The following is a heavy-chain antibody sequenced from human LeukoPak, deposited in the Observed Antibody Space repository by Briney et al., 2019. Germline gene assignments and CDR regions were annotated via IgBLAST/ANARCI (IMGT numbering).Heavy chain of an antibody. Sequence: PGGSLRLSCAASGFTFSSYWMSWVRQAPGKGLEWVANIKQDGSEKYYVDSVKGRFTISRDNAKNSLYLQMNSLRAEDTAVYYCARDKEYRIMITFGGVIAFDYWGQGTLVTVSS. CDR2: IKQDGSEK. J-gene: IGHJ4*02. CDR3: ARDKEYRIMITFGGVIAFDY. V-gene: IGHV3-7*01. D-gene: IGHD3-16*01. CDR1: GFTFSSYW.